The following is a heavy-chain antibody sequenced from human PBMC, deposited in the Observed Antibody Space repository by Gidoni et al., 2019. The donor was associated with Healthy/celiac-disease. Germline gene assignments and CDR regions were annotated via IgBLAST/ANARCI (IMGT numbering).Heavy chain of an antibody. CDR2: INPNSGGT. V-gene: IGHV1-2*02. Sequence: QVQLVQSGAEVKKPGASVKVSCKASGYTFTGYYMPWVRQAPGQGLEWMGWINPNSGGTNYAQKFQGRVTMTRDTSISTAYMELSRLRSDDTAVYYCARPRSRYCSSTSCYRGLFDYWGQGTLVTVSS. CDR3: ARPRSRYCSSTSCYRGLFDY. CDR1: GYTFTGYY. D-gene: IGHD2-2*02. J-gene: IGHJ4*02.